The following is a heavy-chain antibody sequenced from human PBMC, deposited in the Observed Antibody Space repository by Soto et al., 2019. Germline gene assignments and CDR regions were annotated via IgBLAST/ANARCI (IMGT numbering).Heavy chain of an antibody. V-gene: IGHV4-34*01. CDR2: INHSGST. J-gene: IGHJ5*02. D-gene: IGHD3-22*01. Sequence: PSETLSLTCAVYGGSFSGYYWSWIRQPPGKGLEWIGEINHSGSTNYNPSLKSRVTISVDTSKNQFSLKLSSVTAADTAVYYCARGXNYDSSVCTCEFDPWGQGTLVTVSS. CDR3: ARGXNYDSSVCTCEFDP. CDR1: GGSFSGYY.